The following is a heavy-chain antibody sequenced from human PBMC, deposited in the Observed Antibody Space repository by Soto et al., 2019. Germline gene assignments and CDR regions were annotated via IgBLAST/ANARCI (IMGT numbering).Heavy chain of an antibody. CDR1: GYTFTSYA. Sequence: ASVKFSCKASGYTFTSYAMHWVRQAPGQRLEWMEWINAGNGNTKYSQKFQGRVTITRDTSASTAYMELSSLRSEDTAVYYCARGIATGQLDPWGQGTLVTVSS. V-gene: IGHV1-3*01. J-gene: IGHJ5*02. CDR3: ARGIATGQLDP. CDR2: INAGNGNT. D-gene: IGHD2-15*01.